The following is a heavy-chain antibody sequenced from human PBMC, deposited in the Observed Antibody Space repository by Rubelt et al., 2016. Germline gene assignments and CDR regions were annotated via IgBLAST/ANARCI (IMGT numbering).Heavy chain of an antibody. V-gene: IGHV4-38-2*02. CDR1: GYSISSGYY. Sequence: QVQLQESGPGLVKPSETLSLTCTVSGYSISSGYYWGWIRQPPGKGLEWIGSIYHSGSTYYNPSLKSRVTISVDTSKNQFSLKLSSVTAADTAVYYCATDRCGGSCYLGMDVWGQGTTVTVSS. J-gene: IGHJ6*02. CDR2: IYHSGST. CDR3: ATDRCGGSCYLGMDV. D-gene: IGHD2-15*01.